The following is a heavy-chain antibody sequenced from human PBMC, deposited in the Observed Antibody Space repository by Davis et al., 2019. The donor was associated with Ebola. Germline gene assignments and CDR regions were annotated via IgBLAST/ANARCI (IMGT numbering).Heavy chain of an antibody. J-gene: IGHJ4*02. CDR1: GFIFSKAW. Sequence: PGGSLRLSCAASGFIFSKAWMSWVRQAPGKGLEWVGRIKGKNDGEITDYVAPVKGRFIISRDDSKDTLYLQMNSLKAEDTAVYYCTWDLVPTAIGSPDWWGQGTQVTVSS. D-gene: IGHD2-2*02. CDR3: TWDLVPTAIGSPDW. CDR2: IKGKNDGEIT. V-gene: IGHV3-15*01.